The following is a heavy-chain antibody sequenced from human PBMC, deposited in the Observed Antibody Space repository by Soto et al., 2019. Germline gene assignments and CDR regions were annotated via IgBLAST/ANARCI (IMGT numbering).Heavy chain of an antibody. V-gene: IGHV1-3*01. CDR3: ARVVGATAYFDY. Sequence: QVQLVQSGAEVQKPGASVKVSCKASGYTFTSYAMHWVRQAPGQRLEWMGWINAGNGNTKYSQKFQGRVTITRDTSASTAYMELSSLRSEDTAVYYCARVVGATAYFDYWGQGTLVTVSS. J-gene: IGHJ4*02. D-gene: IGHD1-26*01. CDR1: GYTFTSYA. CDR2: INAGNGNT.